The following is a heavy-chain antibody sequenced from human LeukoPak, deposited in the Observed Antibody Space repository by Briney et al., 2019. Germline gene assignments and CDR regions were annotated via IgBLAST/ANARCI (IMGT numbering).Heavy chain of an antibody. D-gene: IGHD1-26*01. J-gene: IGHJ6*02. CDR3: ARDYWWELLNYYYGMDV. V-gene: IGHV3-33*01. CDR1: GFTFSSYG. CDR2: IWYDGSNK. Sequence: AGGSLRLSGAASGFTFSSYGRQWVRQAPGRGLEGVTDIWYDGSNKYYADSVKGRYTISRDNSKNTLYLQMNSLRAEDTAVYYCARDYWWELLNYYYGMDVWGQGTTVTVSS.